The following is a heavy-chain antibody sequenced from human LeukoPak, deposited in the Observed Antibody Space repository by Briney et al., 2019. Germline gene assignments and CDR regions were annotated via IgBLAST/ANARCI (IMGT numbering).Heavy chain of an antibody. D-gene: IGHD3-10*01. V-gene: IGHV1-69*05. CDR2: IIPIFGTA. Sequence: GASVKVSCKASGGTFSSYAISWVRQAPGQGLEWMGRIIPIFGTANYAQKFQGRVTITTDGSTSTAYMELSSLRSEDTAVYYCARAFGGGAPEYYFDYWGQGTLVTVSS. CDR1: GGTFSSYA. CDR3: ARAFGGGAPEYYFDY. J-gene: IGHJ4*02.